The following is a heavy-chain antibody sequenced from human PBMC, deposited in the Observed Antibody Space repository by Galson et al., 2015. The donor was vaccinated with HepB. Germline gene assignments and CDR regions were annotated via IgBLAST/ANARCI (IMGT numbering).Heavy chain of an antibody. CDR1: GGSINTPY. CDR3: AREGTDDYNYFDY. V-gene: IGHV4-59*11. CDR2: VHHSEGS. Sequence: SETLSLTCTVSGGSINTPYWIWIRQPPGKNLEWIGYVHHSEGSNYNPSLNNRVTMSVDTSKNQVSLKLTSVTAADTAVYYCAREGTDDYNYFDYWGPGTLVTVSS. D-gene: IGHD5-24*01. J-gene: IGHJ4*02.